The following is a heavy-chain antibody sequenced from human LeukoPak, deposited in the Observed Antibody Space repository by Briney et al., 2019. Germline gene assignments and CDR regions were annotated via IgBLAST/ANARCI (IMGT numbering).Heavy chain of an antibody. CDR2: ISDSGDT. J-gene: IGHJ4*02. CDR3: AKEGRFLREFDY. Sequence: GGSLRLSCAASGFTFSSYAMSWVRQAPGKGLEWVSAISDSGDTYYADSVKGRFTISRDNSKNTLYLQMNSLRAEDTAVYYCAKEGRFLREFDYWGQGTLVTVSS. D-gene: IGHD3-3*01. V-gene: IGHV3-23*01. CDR1: GFTFSSYA.